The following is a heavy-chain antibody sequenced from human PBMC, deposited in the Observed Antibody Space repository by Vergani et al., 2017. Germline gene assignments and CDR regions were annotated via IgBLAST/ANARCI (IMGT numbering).Heavy chain of an antibody. CDR1: GFTSSYYG. D-gene: IGHD1-1*01. J-gene: IGHJ1*01. Sequence: QVHLVESGGGVVQPGRSVRLSCVVSGFTSSYYGMHWVRQAPGKGLEWGAVISYDGTQKYYAVSVKARFTISRDNSKSTLYLQMNSLRTEDTAVYYCATKSCGTPGCQIGYFREWGQGTLVTVSS. CDR3: ATKSCGTPGCQIGYFRE. V-gene: IGHV3-30*03. CDR2: ISYDGTQK.